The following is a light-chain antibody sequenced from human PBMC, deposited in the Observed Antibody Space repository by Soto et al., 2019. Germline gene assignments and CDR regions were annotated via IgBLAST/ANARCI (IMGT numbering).Light chain of an antibody. Sequence: DIQMTQSPSSLSASVGDRVTITCRASQSIISYLNWYQQKPGKAPKLLIYAASSLQSGVPSRFSGSGSGTDFTLTISSLQPEEFETYYCQQSYSTPPTFGRGTKLEIK. V-gene: IGKV1-39*01. CDR3: QQSYSTPPT. J-gene: IGKJ2*01. CDR2: AAS. CDR1: QSIISY.